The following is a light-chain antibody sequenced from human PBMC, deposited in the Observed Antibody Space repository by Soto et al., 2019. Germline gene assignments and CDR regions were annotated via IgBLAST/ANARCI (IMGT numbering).Light chain of an antibody. J-gene: IGKJ1*01. CDR2: GTS. Sequence: DIQMTQSPSSLSASVGDRVTITCRASQSINNLLNWYQHKPGQAPKLLIYGTSSLLTGVPSRFSGSGSGTDFTITISGLQLEDFATYACQQTYSSSWTFGEGTTVENK. CDR3: QQTYSSSWT. CDR1: QSINNL. V-gene: IGKV1-39*01.